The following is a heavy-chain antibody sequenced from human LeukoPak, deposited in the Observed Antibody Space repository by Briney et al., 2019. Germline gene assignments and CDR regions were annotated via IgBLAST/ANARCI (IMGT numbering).Heavy chain of an antibody. CDR2: IIPIFGTA. CDR1: GGTFNSYA. D-gene: IGHD3-22*01. CDR3: ARHGDSSGYYYFDY. Sequence: SVKVSCKSSGGTFNSYAISWVRQAPGQGLEWMGGIIPIFGTANYAQKFQGRVTITTDESTSTAYMELSSLRSEDTAVYYCARHGDSSGYYYFDYWGQGTLVTVSS. J-gene: IGHJ4*02. V-gene: IGHV1-69*05.